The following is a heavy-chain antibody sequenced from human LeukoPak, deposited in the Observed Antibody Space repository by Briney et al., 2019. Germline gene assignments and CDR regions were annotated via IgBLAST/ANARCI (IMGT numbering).Heavy chain of an antibody. CDR2: ISWNSGSI. Sequence: GRSLRLSCAASGFTFDDYAMHWVRQAPGKGLEWVSGISWNSGSIVYADSVKGRFTISRDNAKNSLYLQMNSLRAEDMALYYCAKATGGRVGAAADYWGQGTLVXVSS. V-gene: IGHV3-9*03. CDR1: GFTFDDYA. CDR3: AKATGGRVGAAADY. J-gene: IGHJ4*02. D-gene: IGHD1-26*01.